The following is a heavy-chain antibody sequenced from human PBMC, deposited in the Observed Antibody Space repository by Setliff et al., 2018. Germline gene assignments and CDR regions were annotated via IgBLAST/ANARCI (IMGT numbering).Heavy chain of an antibody. V-gene: IGHV3-74*01. CDR2: INSDGSST. CDR1: GFTFSSYE. Sequence: GGSLRLSCAASGFTFSSYEMNWVRQAPGKGLEWVSYINSDGSSTSYADSVKGRFTISRDNAKNTLYLQMNSLRAEDTAVYYCARGSRPHYYDSSPRNAWGQGTLVTVS. D-gene: IGHD3-22*01. J-gene: IGHJ5*02. CDR3: ARGSRPHYYDSSPRNA.